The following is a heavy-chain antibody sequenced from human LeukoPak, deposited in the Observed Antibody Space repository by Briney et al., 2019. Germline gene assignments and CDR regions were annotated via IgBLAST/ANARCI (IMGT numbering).Heavy chain of an antibody. V-gene: IGHV4-39*01. CDR3: AHLASYFDY. CDR2: LYHSGST. CDR1: GGSISSSGYY. J-gene: IGHJ4*02. Sequence: KSSETLSLTRTVSGGSISSSGYYWGWIRQPPGKGLEWIGSLYHSGSTYYNPSLKNRVTISVDTSKNQFSLKLSSVTAADTAVYYCAHLASYFDYWGQGTLVTVSS.